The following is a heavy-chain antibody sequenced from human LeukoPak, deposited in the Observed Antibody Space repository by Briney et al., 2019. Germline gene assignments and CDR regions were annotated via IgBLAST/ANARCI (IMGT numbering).Heavy chain of an antibody. D-gene: IGHD6-25*01. CDR1: GGSISSYY. CDR2: IYRTGST. CDR3: ARRGRNSSGWQDYL. Sequence: SETLSLTCTVSGGSISSYYWSWIRQPPGKGLEWIANIYRTGSTNYNPSLSSRVTISIDTAKNQFSLKLTSVTAADTAVYYCARRGRNSSGWQDYLWGQGTLVTVSP. V-gene: IGHV4-59*01. J-gene: IGHJ4*02.